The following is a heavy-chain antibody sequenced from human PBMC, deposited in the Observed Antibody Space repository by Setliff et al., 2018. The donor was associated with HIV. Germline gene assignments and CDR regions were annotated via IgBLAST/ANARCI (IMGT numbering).Heavy chain of an antibody. CDR3: VRERDDLTGYYQDY. V-gene: IGHV4-61*01. J-gene: IGHJ4*02. CDR1: GDSLSSDYYY. Sequence: PSETLSLTCTVSGDSLSSDYYYWTWIRQHPEKGLEWIGYIYYSGSTNYNPSLKSRVTISVDTSKNQFSLKLSSVTAADTAVYYCVRERDDLTGYYQDYWGQGTLVTVSS. CDR2: IYYSGST. D-gene: IGHD3-9*01.